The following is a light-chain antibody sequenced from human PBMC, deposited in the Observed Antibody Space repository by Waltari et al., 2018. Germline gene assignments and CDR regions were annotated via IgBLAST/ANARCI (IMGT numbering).Light chain of an antibody. CDR2: AAS. V-gene: IGKV1-9*01. Sequence: QLTQSPSLSASVADRVTITCRASEDISAFLAWFQQKPGKAPELLIFAASNLQSGVPSRFSGSGSGTDFTLTISSLQPEDFATYYCQHIKNFPLSFGGGTKVEIK. J-gene: IGKJ4*01. CDR3: QHIKNFPLS. CDR1: EDISAF.